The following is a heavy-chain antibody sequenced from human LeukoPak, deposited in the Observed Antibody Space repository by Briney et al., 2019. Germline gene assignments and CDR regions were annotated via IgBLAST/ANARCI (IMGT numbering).Heavy chain of an antibody. CDR1: GGSISSGSYY. D-gene: IGHD6-6*01. J-gene: IGHJ6*03. Sequence: PSQTLSLTCTVSGGSISSGSYYWSWIRQPAGKGLEWIGRIYTSGSTNYNPSLKSRVAISVDTSKNQFSLKLSSVTAADTAVYYCARGAFGYSSSSGQQAGYYYYYMDVWGKGTTVTVSS. CDR3: ARGAFGYSSSSGQQAGYYYYYMDV. V-gene: IGHV4-61*02. CDR2: IYTSGST.